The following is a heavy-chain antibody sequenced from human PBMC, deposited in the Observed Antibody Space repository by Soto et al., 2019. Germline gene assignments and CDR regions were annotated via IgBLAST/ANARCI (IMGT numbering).Heavy chain of an antibody. CDR3: ARDCSSTSCYGGRANRYYYYYGMDV. CDR1: GGSISSYY. J-gene: IGHJ6*02. D-gene: IGHD2-2*01. V-gene: IGHV4-4*07. CDR2: IYTSGST. Sequence: QVQLQESGPGLVKPSETLSLTCTVSGGSISSYYWSWIRQPAGKGLEWIGRIYTSGSTNYNPSLNRRVTMSVDTSKNQFSLKLSSVTAADTAVYYCARDCSSTSCYGGRANRYYYYYGMDVWGQGTTVTVSS.